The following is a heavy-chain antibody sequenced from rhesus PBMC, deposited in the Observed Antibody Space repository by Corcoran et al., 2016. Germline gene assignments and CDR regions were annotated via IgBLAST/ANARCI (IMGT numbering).Heavy chain of an antibody. CDR2: IYGRGGMT. Sequence: QVRLQESGPGLVKPSETLPLTCAVSGASISGNSWSWIRQAPGKGLEGIGRIYGRGGMTTYNPSLKSRVTSSIDKSKNQFSLKRSSVTAADTAVYYWAREAVLGRFDVWGAGVLVTVSS. V-gene: IGHV4S2*01. CDR3: AREAVLGRFDV. CDR1: GASISGNS. D-gene: IGHD2-15*01. J-gene: IGHJ5-1*01.